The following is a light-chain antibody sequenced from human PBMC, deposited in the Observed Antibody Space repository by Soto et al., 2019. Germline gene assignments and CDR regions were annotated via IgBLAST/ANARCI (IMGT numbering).Light chain of an antibody. J-gene: IGKJ5*01. Sequence: DIQLTQSPSFLSASVGDRVTITCRASQGIKSHLAWYQQKPGKAPDLLIFAASTLQSGVPSRFSGSGSGTEFTLTISSLQPEDFATYYCQQVNGYPVTFGQGTRLEIK. CDR1: QGIKSH. CDR3: QQVNGYPVT. CDR2: AAS. V-gene: IGKV1-9*01.